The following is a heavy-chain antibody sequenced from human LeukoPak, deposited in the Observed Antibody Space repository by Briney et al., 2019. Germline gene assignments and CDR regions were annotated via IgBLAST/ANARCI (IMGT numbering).Heavy chain of an antibody. Sequence: GGSLRLSCAASGFTFDDYAMHWVRQAPGKGLEWVSGISWNSGSIGYADSVKGRFTISRDNSKNTLYLQVNGLRTEDTAVYYCAKDRLLNCRGDCYISDYWGQGTVVTVSS. J-gene: IGHJ4*02. V-gene: IGHV3-9*01. CDR3: AKDRLLNCRGDCYISDY. CDR2: ISWNSGSI. D-gene: IGHD2-21*02. CDR1: GFTFDDYA.